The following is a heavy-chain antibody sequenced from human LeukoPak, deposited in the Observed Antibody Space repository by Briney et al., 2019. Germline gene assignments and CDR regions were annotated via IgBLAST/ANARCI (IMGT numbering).Heavy chain of an antibody. J-gene: IGHJ3*02. Sequence: KPGGSLRLSCAASGFTFSSYSMNWVRQAPGKGLEWVSSISTSSSYIYYADSVKGRFTISRDNAKNSLYLQMNSLRAEDTAVYYCARDSGVGACLFCSAFDIWGQGTMVTVSS. CDR3: ARDSGVGACLFCSAFDI. CDR1: GFTFSSYS. D-gene: IGHD1-26*01. CDR2: ISTSSSYI. V-gene: IGHV3-21*01.